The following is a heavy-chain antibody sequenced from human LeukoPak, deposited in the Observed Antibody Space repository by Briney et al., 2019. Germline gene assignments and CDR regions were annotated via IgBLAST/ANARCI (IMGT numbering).Heavy chain of an antibody. CDR1: GGSSSSSSYY. CDR2: IYYSGST. V-gene: IGHV4-39*07. D-gene: IGHD3-22*01. J-gene: IGHJ3*02. CDR3: ARDINGYYYYGSAFDI. Sequence: SETLSLTCTVSGGSSSSSSYYWGWIRQPPGKGLEWIGSIYYSGSTYYNPSLKSRVTKSVDTSKNQFSLKLSSVTAADTAVYYCARDINGYYYYGSAFDIWGQGTMVTVSS.